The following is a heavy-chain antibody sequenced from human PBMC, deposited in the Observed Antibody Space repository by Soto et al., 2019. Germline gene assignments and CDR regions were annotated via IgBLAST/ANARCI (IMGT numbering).Heavy chain of an antibody. CDR1: GFTFSNAW. CDR3: TTEGAGDWYFDL. D-gene: IGHD6-19*01. V-gene: IGHV3-15*01. Sequence: EVQLVESGGGLVKPGGSLRLSCAASGFTFSNAWMSWVRQAPGKGLEWVGRIKSKTDGGTTDYAAPVKGRFTISRDESKNTLYLQMNSLKTEDTAVYYCTTEGAGDWYFDLWGRGTLVTVSS. J-gene: IGHJ2*01. CDR2: IKSKTDGGTT.